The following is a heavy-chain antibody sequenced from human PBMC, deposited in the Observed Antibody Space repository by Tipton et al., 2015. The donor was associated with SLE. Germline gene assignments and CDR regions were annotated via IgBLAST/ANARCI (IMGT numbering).Heavy chain of an antibody. V-gene: IGHV3-9*01. CDR1: GFTFNDYA. J-gene: IGHJ6*02. Sequence: RSLRLSCSASGFTFNDYAMHWVRQAPGKGLEWLSAINWNTYDIDYADSVKGRFTISRDNSKKTLYLQMNSLRDEDTAVYYCSRDSAVTGDYYNYGMDVWGQGTTVTVSS. CDR2: INWNTYDI. CDR3: SRDSAVTGDYYNYGMDV. D-gene: IGHD6-19*01.